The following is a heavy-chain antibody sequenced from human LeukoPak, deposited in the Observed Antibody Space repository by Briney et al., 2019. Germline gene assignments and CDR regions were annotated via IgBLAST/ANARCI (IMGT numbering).Heavy chain of an antibody. CDR1: GYTFTGYY. V-gene: IGHV1-2*06. D-gene: IGHD3-3*01. CDR2: INPNSGGT. Sequence: ASVKVSCKASGYTFTGYYLHWVRQAPGQGPEWMGRINPNSGGTNYAQKFQGRVTMTRDTSISTAYMELSRLRSDDTAVYYCARVEGLRFLEWLLNYWGQGTLVTVSS. J-gene: IGHJ4*02. CDR3: ARVEGLRFLEWLLNY.